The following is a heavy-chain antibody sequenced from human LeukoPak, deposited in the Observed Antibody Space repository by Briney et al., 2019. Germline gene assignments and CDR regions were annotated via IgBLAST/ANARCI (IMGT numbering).Heavy chain of an antibody. J-gene: IGHJ4*02. CDR3: ARGVFYRGYDPLYFDY. CDR1: GGSISSGGYY. D-gene: IGHD5-12*01. CDR2: IYYSGST. Sequence: SETLSPTCTVSGGSISSGGYYWSWIRQHPGKGLEWIGYIYYSGSTYYNPSLKSRVTISVDTSKNQFSLKLSSVTAADTAVYYCARGVFYRGYDPLYFDYWGQGTLVTVSS. V-gene: IGHV4-31*03.